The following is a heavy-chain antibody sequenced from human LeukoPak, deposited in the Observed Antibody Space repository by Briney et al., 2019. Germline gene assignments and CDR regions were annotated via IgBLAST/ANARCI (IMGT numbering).Heavy chain of an antibody. CDR2: INSDGRST. CDR1: GFTFSSYW. V-gene: IGHV3-74*01. J-gene: IGHJ6*03. Sequence: PGGSLRLSCAASGFTFSSYWMHWVRQAPGKGLVWVSRINSDGRSTSYADSVEGRFTISSDNAKNTPYLQMNSLRAEDTAVYYCARVGRGDFWSGYYYGYYYYMDVWGKGTTVTVSS. CDR3: ARVGRGDFWSGYYYGYYYYMDV. D-gene: IGHD3-3*01.